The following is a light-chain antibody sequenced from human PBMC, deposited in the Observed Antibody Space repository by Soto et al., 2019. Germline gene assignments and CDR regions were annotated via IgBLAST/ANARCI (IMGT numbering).Light chain of an antibody. V-gene: IGLV2-14*03. CDR1: SSDVGGYNY. Sequence: QSVLTQPASVSGSPGQSITISCTGTSSDVGGYNYVSWYQQHPGKAPKLMIYEVSNRPSGISNRFSGSKSGNTASLTISGLQAEDDADYYCSSHRGYDFCVFGTGTKVTVL. CDR2: EVS. CDR3: SSHRGYDFCV. J-gene: IGLJ1*01.